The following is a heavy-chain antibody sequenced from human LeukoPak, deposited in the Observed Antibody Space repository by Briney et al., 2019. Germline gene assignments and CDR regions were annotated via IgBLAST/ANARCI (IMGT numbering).Heavy chain of an antibody. D-gene: IGHD3-22*01. J-gene: IGHJ4*02. V-gene: IGHV4-39*07. CDR1: GGSISSSSYY. CDR3: ARGSRMSSGYYRGQFDY. Sequence: SETLSLTCTVSGGSISSSSYYWGWIRQPPGKGLEWIGEINHSGSTNYNPSLKSRVTISVDTSKNQFSLKLSSVTAADTAVYYCARGSRMSSGYYRGQFDYWGQGTLVTVSS. CDR2: INHSGST.